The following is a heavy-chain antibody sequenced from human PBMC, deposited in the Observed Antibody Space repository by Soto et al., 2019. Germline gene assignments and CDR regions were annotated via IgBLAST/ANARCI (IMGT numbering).Heavy chain of an antibody. J-gene: IGHJ4*02. CDR3: ARDEAPILTGYYSRFYFDY. Sequence: ASVKVSCKASGYTFTSYGISWVRQAPGQGLEWMGWISAYNGNTNYAQKLQGRVTMTTDTSTSTAYMELRSLRSDDTAVYYCARDEAPILTGYYSRFYFDYWGQGTLVTVSS. D-gene: IGHD3-9*01. CDR1: GYTFTSYG. CDR2: ISAYNGNT. V-gene: IGHV1-18*04.